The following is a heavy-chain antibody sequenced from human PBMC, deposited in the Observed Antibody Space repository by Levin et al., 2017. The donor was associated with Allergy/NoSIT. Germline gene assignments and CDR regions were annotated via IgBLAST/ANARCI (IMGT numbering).Heavy chain of an antibody. CDR2: ISAYRSNT. Sequence: AASVKVSCKASGYTFSTYGISWVRQAPGQGLEWMGWISAYRSNTTYAQKFQGRVTMTTDTSTTTAYMELRSLRSDDTAIYYCARVLPGGQRAVLRLVSKRWFDAWGQGTLVIVSS. V-gene: IGHV1-18*01. J-gene: IGHJ5*02. CDR1: GYTFSTYG. CDR3: ARVLPGGQRAVLRLVSKRWFDA. D-gene: IGHD3-9*01.